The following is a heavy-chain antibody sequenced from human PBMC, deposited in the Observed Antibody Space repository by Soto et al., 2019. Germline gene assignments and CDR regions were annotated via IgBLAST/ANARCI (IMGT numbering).Heavy chain of an antibody. CDR3: ARESGGYDSSTRYGLDV. CDR2: IYYSGST. D-gene: IGHD6-25*01. J-gene: IGHJ6*02. V-gene: IGHV4-31*03. CDR1: GGSISSVGHY. Sequence: SETLSLTCSVSGGSISSVGHYWTWIRQQPGKGLEWIGYIYYSGSTDCNPSLKSRVTISVDRSKNQFSLNLSSVTAADTAIYYCARESGGYDSSTRYGLDVWGQGTTVTVSS.